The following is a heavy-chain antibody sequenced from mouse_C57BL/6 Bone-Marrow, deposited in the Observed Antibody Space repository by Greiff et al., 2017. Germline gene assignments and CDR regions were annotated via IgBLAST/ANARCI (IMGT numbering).Heavy chain of an antibody. CDR2: ISDGGSYT. CDR1: GFTFSSYA. J-gene: IGHJ2*01. Sequence: EVKLVESGGGLVKPGGSLKLSCAASGFTFSSYAMSWVRQTPEKRLEWVATISDGGSYTYYPDNVKGRFTISRDNAKNNLYLQMSHLKSEDTAMYYCAIYGSSSFEYWGQGTTLTVSS. V-gene: IGHV5-4*03. D-gene: IGHD1-1*01. CDR3: AIYGSSSFEY.